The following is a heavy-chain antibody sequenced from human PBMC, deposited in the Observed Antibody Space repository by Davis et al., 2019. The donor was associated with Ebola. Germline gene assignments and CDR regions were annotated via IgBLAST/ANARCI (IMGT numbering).Heavy chain of an antibody. V-gene: IGHV3-21*01. CDR1: GFTFSSYS. CDR3: ARDPPVSMGSDAFDV. CDR2: ISSSSSYI. J-gene: IGHJ3*01. D-gene: IGHD2-8*01. Sequence: GESLKISCAASGFTFSSYSMNWVRQAPGKGLEWVSSISSSSSYIYYADSVKGRFTISRDNAKNSLYLQMNSLRVEDTAVYYCARDPPVSMGSDAFDVWGRGTMVTVSS.